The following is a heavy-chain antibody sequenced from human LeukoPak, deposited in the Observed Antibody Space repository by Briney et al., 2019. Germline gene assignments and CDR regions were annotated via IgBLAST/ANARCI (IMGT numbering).Heavy chain of an antibody. CDR3: ARHTSGYDSVDY. CDR2: IYYSGST. V-gene: IGHV4-59*08. D-gene: IGHD5-12*01. Sequence: SETLSLTCTVSGGSFGNYYSSWIRQPPGKGLEWIGYIYYSGSTNYNPSLKSRVTISVDTSKNQFSLKLSSVTAADTAVYYCARHTSGYDSVDYWGQGTLVTVSS. CDR1: GGSFGNYY. J-gene: IGHJ4*02.